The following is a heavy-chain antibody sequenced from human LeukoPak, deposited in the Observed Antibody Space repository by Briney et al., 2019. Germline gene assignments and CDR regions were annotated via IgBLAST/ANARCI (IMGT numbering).Heavy chain of an antibody. CDR2: IYYSGST. V-gene: IGHV4-39*07. Sequence: SETLSLTCTVSSGSISSSNYYWGWIRQPPGKGLEWIGSIYYSGSTYYNPFLKSRVTISVDTSKNQFSLKLSSVTAADTAVYYCARVGSGTTFGGDYSYYMDVWGKGTTVTVSS. D-gene: IGHD1-1*01. CDR3: ARVGSGTTFGGDYSYYMDV. CDR1: SGSISSSNYY. J-gene: IGHJ6*03.